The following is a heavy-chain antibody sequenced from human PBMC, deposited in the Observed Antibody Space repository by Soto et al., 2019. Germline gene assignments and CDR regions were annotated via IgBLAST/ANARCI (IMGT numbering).Heavy chain of an antibody. J-gene: IGHJ4*02. CDR1: GGTFSRYG. V-gene: IGHV1-69*01. CDR3: PRDSGPDCSGGNCYFYF. CDR2: IIPLFGTA. D-gene: IGHD2-15*01. Sequence: QVQLVQSGAEEKKPGSSVKVSCKASGGTFSRYGINWVRQAPGHGLEWMVGIIPLFGTANYAQKFQGRVTITADESTSTAHMQLRSLRSEDTAVYYCPRDSGPDCSGGNCYFYFWGQGTLVTVSS.